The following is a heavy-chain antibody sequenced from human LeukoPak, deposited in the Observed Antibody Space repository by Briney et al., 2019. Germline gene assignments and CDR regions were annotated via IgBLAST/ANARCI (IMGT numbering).Heavy chain of an antibody. J-gene: IGHJ4*02. CDR3: TRDRAVYYDSSGYGTGFDY. Sequence: GGSLRLSCAASGFTFSSYAMSWVRQAPGKGLEWVSAISGSGGSTYYADSVKGRFTISRDNSKNTLYLQMNSLKTEDTAVYYCTRDRAVYYDSSGYGTGFDYWGQGTLVTVSS. CDR1: GFTFSSYA. D-gene: IGHD3-22*01. V-gene: IGHV3-23*01. CDR2: ISGSGGST.